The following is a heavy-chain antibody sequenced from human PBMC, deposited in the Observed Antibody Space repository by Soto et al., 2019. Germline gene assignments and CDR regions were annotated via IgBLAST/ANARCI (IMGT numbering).Heavy chain of an antibody. CDR3: ARRADSSGYYFNWFDP. CDR1: GFTFSSYA. Sequence: PGGSLRLSCAASGFTFSSYAMSWVRQAPGKGLEWVSAISGSGGSTYYADSVKGRFTISRDNSKNTLYLQMNSLRAEDTAVYYCARRADSSGYYFNWFDPWGQGTLVTVSS. D-gene: IGHD3-22*01. J-gene: IGHJ5*02. V-gene: IGHV3-23*01. CDR2: ISGSGGST.